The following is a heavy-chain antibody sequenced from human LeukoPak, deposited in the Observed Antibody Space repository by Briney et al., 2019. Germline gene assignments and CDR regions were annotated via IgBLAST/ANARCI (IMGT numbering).Heavy chain of an antibody. CDR2: IIPILGIA. CDR1: GGTFSSYA. D-gene: IGHD6-6*01. V-gene: IGHV1-69*04. CDR3: ARESSEYSSSICFDY. Sequence: SVKVPCKASGGTFSSYAISWVRQAPGQGLEWMGRIIPILGIANYAQKFQGRVTITADKSTSTAYMELSSLRSEDTAVYYCARESSEYSSSICFDYWGQGTLVTVSS. J-gene: IGHJ4*02.